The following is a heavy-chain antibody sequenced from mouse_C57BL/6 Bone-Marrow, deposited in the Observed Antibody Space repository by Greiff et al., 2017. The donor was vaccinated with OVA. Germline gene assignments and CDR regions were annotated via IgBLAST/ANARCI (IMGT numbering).Heavy chain of an antibody. V-gene: IGHV5-6*01. CDR1: GFTFSSYG. CDR3: ARLYYGNFYFGD. D-gene: IGHD2-1*01. Sequence: DVQLVESGGDLVKPGGSLKLSCAASGFTFSSYGMSWVRQTPDKRLEWVATISSGGSYTYYPDSVKGRFTISRDNAKNTLYLQISSLKSEDTAMYYCARLYYGNFYFGDWGQGTTLTVSS. J-gene: IGHJ2*01. CDR2: ISSGGSYT.